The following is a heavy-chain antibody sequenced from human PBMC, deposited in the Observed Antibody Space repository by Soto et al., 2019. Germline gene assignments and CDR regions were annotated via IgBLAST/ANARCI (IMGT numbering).Heavy chain of an antibody. J-gene: IGHJ4*02. CDR1: GFTFRTYA. Sequence: GGSLRLSCAASGFTFRTYAMNWVRQAPGKGLEWISAISGSGSFTHYADSVRGRFTISRDNSQNQLYLQMNNLRGDDTAMYYCAKIPTGSGSSKFGYWGQGIQVTVSS. CDR2: ISGSGSFT. V-gene: IGHV3-23*01. CDR3: AKIPTGSGSSKFGY. D-gene: IGHD3-10*01.